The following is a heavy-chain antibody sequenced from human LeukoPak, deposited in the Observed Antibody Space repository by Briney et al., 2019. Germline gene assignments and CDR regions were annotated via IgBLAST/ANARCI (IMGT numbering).Heavy chain of an antibody. Sequence: GGSLRLSCAVSGFSFSTCARYWVRQAPGKGLEWVALISHDGSNKYYADSVKGRFTISRDNSKNTLSLQLNSLRVEDTAVYFCGREKCSGGTCYSTVDYWCQGTLVTVSS. J-gene: IGHJ4*02. CDR1: GFSFSTCA. V-gene: IGHV3-30-3*01. CDR2: ISHDGSNK. CDR3: GREKCSGGTCYSTVDY. D-gene: IGHD2-15*01.